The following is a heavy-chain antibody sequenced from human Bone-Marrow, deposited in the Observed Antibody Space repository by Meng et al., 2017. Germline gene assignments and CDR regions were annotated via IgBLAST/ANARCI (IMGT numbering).Heavy chain of an antibody. D-gene: IGHD1-1*01. J-gene: IGHJ4*02. CDR2: INPNSGGT. V-gene: IGHV1-2*06. CDR1: GYTFTGYD. Sequence: QVQLVQAGAEVQKPGASMKVSCKASGYTFTGYDMHWVRQAPGQGLEWKGRINPNSGGTNYAQKFQGRVTMTRDTSISTAYMELSRMRSDDTAVYYCANWNDGLLNYWGQGTLVTVSS. CDR3: ANWNDGLLNY.